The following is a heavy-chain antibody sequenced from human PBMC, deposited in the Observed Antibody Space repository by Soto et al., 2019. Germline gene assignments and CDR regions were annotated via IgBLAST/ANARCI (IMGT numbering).Heavy chain of an antibody. D-gene: IGHD2-2*01. CDR2: IYYSGST. CDR1: GGSISSSSYY. J-gene: IGHJ4*02. CDR3: AGQFFQLNCSSTSCYVFDS. Sequence: QLQLQESGPGLVKPSETLSLTCTVSGGSISSSSYYWGWIRQPPGKGLEWIGSIYYSGSTYYNPSLKSRVTISVDTSKNQFSLKLSSVTAADTAVYYCAGQFFQLNCSSTSCYVFDSWGQGTLVTVSS. V-gene: IGHV4-39*01.